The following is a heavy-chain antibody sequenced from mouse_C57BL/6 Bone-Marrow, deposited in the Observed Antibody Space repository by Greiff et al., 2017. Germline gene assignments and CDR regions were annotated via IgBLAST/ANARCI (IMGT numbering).Heavy chain of an antibody. CDR3: ARDGSSYDWFAY. D-gene: IGHD1-1*01. V-gene: IGHV1-69*01. J-gene: IGHJ3*01. Sequence: QVQLQQPGAELVMPGASVKLSCKASGYTFTSYWMNWVKQRPGQGLEWIGEIDPSDSYTNYNQKFKGKSTLTVDKSSSTAYMQLSSLTSEDSAVYYCARDGSSYDWFAYWGQGTLVTVSA. CDR1: GYTFTSYW. CDR2: IDPSDSYT.